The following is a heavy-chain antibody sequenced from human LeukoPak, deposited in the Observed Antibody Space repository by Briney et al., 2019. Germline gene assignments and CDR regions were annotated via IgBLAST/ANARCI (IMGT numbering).Heavy chain of an antibody. J-gene: IGHJ4*02. Sequence: ASVKVSFKSSGYTFTSYYMHWVRQAPGQGLEWMGIINPSGGSTSYAQKFQGRVTMTRDMSTSTVYMELSSLRSEDTAVYYCARDPDSNYYDSSGYPFDYWGQGTLVTVSS. V-gene: IGHV1-46*01. CDR1: GYTFTSYY. D-gene: IGHD3-22*01. CDR3: ARDPDSNYYDSSGYPFDY. CDR2: INPSGGST.